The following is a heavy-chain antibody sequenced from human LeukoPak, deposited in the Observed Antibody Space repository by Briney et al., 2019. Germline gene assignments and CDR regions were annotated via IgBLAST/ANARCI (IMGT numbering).Heavy chain of an antibody. D-gene: IGHD4-17*01. J-gene: IGHJ3*02. CDR3: ARERGYYGDYADAFDI. Sequence: PGGSLRLSCAASGFTFSSYSMNWVRQAPGKGLEWVSYISSSSSTIYYADSVKGRFTISRDNAKNSLYLQMNSLRAEDTAVYYCARERGYYGDYADAFDIWGQGTMVTVSS. CDR2: ISSSSSTI. V-gene: IGHV3-48*04. CDR1: GFTFSSYS.